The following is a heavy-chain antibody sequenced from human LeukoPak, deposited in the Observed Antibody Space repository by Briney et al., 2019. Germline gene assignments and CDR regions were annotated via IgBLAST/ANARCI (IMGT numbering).Heavy chain of an antibody. Sequence: LPGGSLRLSCAASGFTFSSYAMHWVRQAPGKGLEWVAVISYDGSNKYYADSVKGRFTISRDNSKNTLYLQMNSLRAEDTAVYYCARPPRVAAAGYFDYWGQGTLVTVSS. J-gene: IGHJ4*02. D-gene: IGHD6-13*01. V-gene: IGHV3-30*04. CDR2: ISYDGSNK. CDR1: GFTFSSYA. CDR3: ARPPRVAAAGYFDY.